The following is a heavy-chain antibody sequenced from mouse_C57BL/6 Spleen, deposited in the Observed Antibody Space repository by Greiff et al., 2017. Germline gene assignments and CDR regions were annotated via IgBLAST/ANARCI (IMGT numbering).Heavy chain of an antibody. D-gene: IGHD2-1*01. J-gene: IGHJ3*01. CDR1: GFTFSNYW. CDR2: IRLKSDNYAT. CDR3: TSVTAPFAY. V-gene: IGHV6-3*01. Sequence: EVKLQESGGGLVQPGGSMKLSCVASGFTFSNYWMNWVRQSPEKGLEWVAQIRLKSDNYATHYAESVKGRFTISRDDSKSSVYLQMNNLRAEDTGIYYCTSVTAPFAYWGQGTLVTVSA.